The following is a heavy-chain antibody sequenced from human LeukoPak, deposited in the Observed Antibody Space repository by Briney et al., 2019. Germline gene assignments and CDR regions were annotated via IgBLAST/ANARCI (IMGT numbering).Heavy chain of an antibody. V-gene: IGHV3-74*01. Sequence: GGSLRLSRAASRFTFGSYWMHWVRQAPGKGLVWVSRINTDGSGTSYADSVKGRFTISRDNAKNTLYLQMNSLRAEDTAVYYCARGNAHAFDIWGQGTMVTVSS. CDR1: RFTFGSYW. CDR2: INTDGSGT. CDR3: ARGNAHAFDI. J-gene: IGHJ3*02.